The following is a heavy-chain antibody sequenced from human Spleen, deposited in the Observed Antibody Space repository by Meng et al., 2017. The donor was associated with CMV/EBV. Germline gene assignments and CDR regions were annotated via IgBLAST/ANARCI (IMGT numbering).Heavy chain of an antibody. CDR3: ARGGISP. CDR1: GYTFNASY. D-gene: IGHD3-16*01. V-gene: IGHV1-2*02. CDR2: INPDSGGT. Sequence: VKFSCKASGYTFNASYMHWVRQAPRQGLEWMGWINPDSGGTNYAQKFQGRVTMTRDTSISTAYMELSRLRSDDTAVYYCARGGISPWGQGTLVTVSS. J-gene: IGHJ5*02.